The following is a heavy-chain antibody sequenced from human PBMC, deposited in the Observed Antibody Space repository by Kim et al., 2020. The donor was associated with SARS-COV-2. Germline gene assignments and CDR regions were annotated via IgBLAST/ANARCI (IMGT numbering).Heavy chain of an antibody. Sequence: SETLSLTCTVSGGSISSSSYYWGWIRQPPGKGLEWIGSIYYSGSTYYNPSLKSRVTISVDTSKNQFSLKLSSVTAADTAVYYCARQKVATMIVVVRYFDLWGRGTLVTVSS. CDR1: GGSISSSSYY. D-gene: IGHD3-22*01. J-gene: IGHJ2*01. V-gene: IGHV4-39*01. CDR2: IYYSGST. CDR3: ARQKVATMIVVVRYFDL.